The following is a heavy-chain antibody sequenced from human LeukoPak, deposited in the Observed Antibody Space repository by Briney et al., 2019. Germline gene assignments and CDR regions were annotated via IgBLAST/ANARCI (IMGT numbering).Heavy chain of an antibody. D-gene: IGHD5-24*01. CDR3: AKRTMSAFDS. CDR1: GFTVSSNY. CDR2: IYSGGST. Sequence: PGGSLRLSCAASGFTVSSNYMSWVRQAPGKGLEWVSVIYSGGSTYYADSVKGRFTISRDNSQNMVYLLMNSLTVEDAATYYCAKRTMSAFDSWGQGTLLIVSS. J-gene: IGHJ4*02. V-gene: IGHV3-53*01.